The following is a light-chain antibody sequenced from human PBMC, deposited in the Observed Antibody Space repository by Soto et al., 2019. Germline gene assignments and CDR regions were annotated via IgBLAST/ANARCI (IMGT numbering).Light chain of an antibody. CDR1: TGAVTSGHW. CDR2: DIS. J-gene: IGLJ3*02. Sequence: QAVVTQEPSLTVSPGGTVTVTCGSSTGAVTSGHWPYWFQQKPGQAPRTLIYDISSKHAWTPARFSGSLLVGKAARTLSGAQPEDEAEYSCLLSYSGAWVFGGGTKLTVL. V-gene: IGLV7-46*01. CDR3: LLSYSGAWV.